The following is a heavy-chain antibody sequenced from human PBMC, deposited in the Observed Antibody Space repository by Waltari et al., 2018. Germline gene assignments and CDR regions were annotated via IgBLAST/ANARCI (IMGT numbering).Heavy chain of an antibody. CDR2: AYSSGSP. CDR1: GGSIISTTYY. Sequence: QLQLQESGPGLVKPSETLSLTCIVSGGSIISTTYYWGWIRQPPGRGLEWIGSAYSSGSPNYNPSLKSLVTISVDTSKNRFSLKGSSVTAADTALYYCATHSANHDYHYYAMDVWGLGTTVTVSS. V-gene: IGHV4-39*01. J-gene: IGHJ6*02. CDR3: ATHSANHDYHYYAMDV. D-gene: IGHD2-15*01.